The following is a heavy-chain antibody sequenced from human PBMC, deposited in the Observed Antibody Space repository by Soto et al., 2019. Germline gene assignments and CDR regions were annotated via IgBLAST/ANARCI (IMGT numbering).Heavy chain of an antibody. J-gene: IGHJ4*02. D-gene: IGHD3-10*01. Sequence: ETLSLTCAVSGASLTSGNWWTWVRQSPQRGLEYIGEIFHDGTANYYPSFERRVAMSVDTSRNQFSLKLTSVTAADTAVYFCARLVYDTRLNYMYFDFWGPGTLVTVSS. CDR2: IFHDGTA. CDR3: ARLVYDTRLNYMYFDF. V-gene: IGHV4-4*01. CDR1: GASLTSGNW.